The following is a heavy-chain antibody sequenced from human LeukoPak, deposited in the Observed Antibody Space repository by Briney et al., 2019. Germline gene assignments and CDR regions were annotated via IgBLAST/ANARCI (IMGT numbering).Heavy chain of an antibody. CDR3: ARDRAAGATYDAFDI. D-gene: IGHD6-13*01. CDR1: GFTFSSYS. J-gene: IGHJ3*02. V-gene: IGHV3-21*01. Sequence: GGSLRLSCAASGFTFSSYSMNWVRQAPGKGLEWVSSISSSSSYIYYADSVKGRFTISRDNAKNSLYLQMNSLRAEDTAVYYCARDRAAGATYDAFDIWGQGAMVTVSS. CDR2: ISSSSSYI.